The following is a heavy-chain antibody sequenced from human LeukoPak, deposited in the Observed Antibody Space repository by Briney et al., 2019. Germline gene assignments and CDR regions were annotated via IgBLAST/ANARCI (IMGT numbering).Heavy chain of an antibody. D-gene: IGHD2-2*02. V-gene: IGHV1-69*05. CDR1: GGTFSSYA. CDR2: IIPIFGTA. Sequence: SVKVSCKASGGTFSSYAISWVRQAPGHGLEWMGRIIPIFGTANYAQKFQGRVTITTDESTSTAYMELSSLRSEDTAVYYCALAVAAIPMYYFDYWGQGTLVTVSS. CDR3: ALAVAAIPMYYFDY. J-gene: IGHJ4*02.